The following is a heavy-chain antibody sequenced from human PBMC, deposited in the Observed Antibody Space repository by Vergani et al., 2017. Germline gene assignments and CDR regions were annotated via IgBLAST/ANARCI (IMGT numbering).Heavy chain of an antibody. CDR1: GGTFSSSA. D-gene: IGHD3-3*01. V-gene: IGHV1-69*01. J-gene: IGHJ6*03. Sequence: QVQLVQSGAEVKKPGSSVKVSCKASGGTFSSSAISWVRQAPGQGLEWMGGIIPIFGTANYAQKFQGRVTITADESTSTAYMELSSLRSEDTAVYYCARAITIFGVVINYYYYMDGWGKGTTVTVSS. CDR3: ARAITIFGVVINYYYYMDG. CDR2: IIPIFGTA.